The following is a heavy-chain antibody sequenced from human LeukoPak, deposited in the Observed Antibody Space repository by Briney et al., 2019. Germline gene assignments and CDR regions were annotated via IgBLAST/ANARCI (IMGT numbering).Heavy chain of an antibody. V-gene: IGHV3-15*01. D-gene: IGHD2-2*01. Sequence: GGSLRLSCAASGFTFSDAWMNWIRQAPGQGLEWVGRIKSKSYGETIDYAEPVKGRFTISRDDSKNTLYLQMNSLKIEDAALYYCSTGGGRYCSTTSCYYNYWGQGTLVTVSS. J-gene: IGHJ4*02. CDR3: STGGGRYCSTTSCYYNY. CDR1: GFTFSDAW. CDR2: IKSKSYGETI.